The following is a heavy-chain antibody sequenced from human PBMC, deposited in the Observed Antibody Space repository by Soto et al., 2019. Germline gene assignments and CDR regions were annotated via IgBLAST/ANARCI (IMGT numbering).Heavy chain of an antibody. CDR2: IWYDGSNK. Sequence: GGSLRLSCAASGFTFSSYGMHWVRQAPGKGLEWVAVIWYDGSNKYYADSVKGRFTISRDNSKNTLYLQMNSLRAEDTAVYYYARDSSPKMLRLSYGMDVWGQGTTVTVSS. J-gene: IGHJ6*02. CDR1: GFTFSSYG. CDR3: ARDSSPKMLRLSYGMDV. V-gene: IGHV3-33*01. D-gene: IGHD3-16*01.